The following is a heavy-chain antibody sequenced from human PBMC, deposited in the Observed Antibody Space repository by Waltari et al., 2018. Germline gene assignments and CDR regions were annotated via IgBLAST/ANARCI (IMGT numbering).Heavy chain of an antibody. D-gene: IGHD6-19*01. Sequence: EVQLVESGGGLVQPGGSLRLSCAASGFPFSSYSLHWVRPAPGKGLEWVSYISSSSSTIYYADSVKGRFTISRDNAKNSLYLQMNSLRAEDTAVYYCARDGAVAVYYFDYWGQGTLVTVSS. CDR3: ARDGAVAVYYFDY. CDR2: ISSSSSTI. J-gene: IGHJ4*02. CDR1: GFPFSSYS. V-gene: IGHV3-48*01.